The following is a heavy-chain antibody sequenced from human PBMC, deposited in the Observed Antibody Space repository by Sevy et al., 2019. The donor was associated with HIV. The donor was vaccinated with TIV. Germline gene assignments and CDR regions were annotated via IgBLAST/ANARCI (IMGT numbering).Heavy chain of an antibody. Sequence: GGSLRLSCAASGFTFSSYWMNWVRQAPGKGLEWVANIKQDRSEKYYVDSVKVRFTISRDNAKNSMHLQMNSLRAEDTAVYYCARALAAAASYWGQGTLVTVSS. CDR1: GFTFSSYW. J-gene: IGHJ4*02. CDR3: ARALAAAASY. CDR2: IKQDRSEK. D-gene: IGHD6-25*01. V-gene: IGHV3-7*01.